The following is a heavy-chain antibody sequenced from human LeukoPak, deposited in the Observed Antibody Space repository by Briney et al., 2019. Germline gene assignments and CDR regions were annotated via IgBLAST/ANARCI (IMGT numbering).Heavy chain of an antibody. CDR1: GFTFSSYA. J-gene: IGHJ4*02. D-gene: IGHD3-10*01. CDR2: ISGSGGST. V-gene: IGHV3-23*01. CDR3: ARHAIMVRGVPAFDY. Sequence: GGSLRLSCAASGFTFSSYAMSWVRQAPGKGLEWVSAISGSGGSTYYADSVKGRLTISRDNSKNTLYLQMNSLRAEDTAVYYCARHAIMVRGVPAFDYWGQGTLVTVSS.